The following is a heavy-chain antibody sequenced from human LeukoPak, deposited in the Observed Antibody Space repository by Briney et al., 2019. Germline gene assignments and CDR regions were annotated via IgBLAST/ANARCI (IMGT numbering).Heavy chain of an antibody. CDR3: ARQSGMVRGVILGYFDY. CDR2: IYYSGST. D-gene: IGHD3-10*01. J-gene: IGHJ4*02. Sequence: SETLSLTCTVSGGSISSSSYYWGWIRQPPGKGLEWIGSIYYSGSTYYNPSLKNRVTISVDTSKNQFSLKLSSVTAADTAVYYCARQSGMVRGVILGYFDYWGQGTLVTVSS. V-gene: IGHV4-39*01. CDR1: GGSISSSSYY.